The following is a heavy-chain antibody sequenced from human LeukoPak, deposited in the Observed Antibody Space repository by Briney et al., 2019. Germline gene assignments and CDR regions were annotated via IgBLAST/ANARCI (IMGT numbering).Heavy chain of an antibody. J-gene: IGHJ4*02. CDR1: GFTFSSYA. D-gene: IGHD3-22*01. CDR2: ISYDGSNK. CDR3: ARDYYDSSGYLDY. V-gene: IGHV3-30-3*01. Sequence: GGSLRLSCAASGFTFSSYAMHWVRQAPGRGLEWVAVISYDGSNKYYADSVKGRFTISRDNSKNTLYLQMNSLRAEDTAVYYCARDYYDSSGYLDYWGQGTLVTVSS.